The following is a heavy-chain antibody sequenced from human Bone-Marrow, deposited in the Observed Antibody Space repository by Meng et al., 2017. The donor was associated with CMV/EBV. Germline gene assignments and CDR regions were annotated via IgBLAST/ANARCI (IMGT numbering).Heavy chain of an antibody. V-gene: IGHV4-39*07. CDR2: IYYSGST. CDR3: ARDFWSGYSHIYYYYYGMDV. D-gene: IGHD3-3*01. CDR1: GGSISSSSYY. J-gene: IGHJ6*02. Sequence: SETLSLTCTVSGGSISSSSYYWGWIRQPPGKGLEWIGSIYYSGSTYYNPSLKSRVTISVDTSKNQFSLKLSSVTAADTAVYYCARDFWSGYSHIYYYYYGMDVWGQGTTVTVPS.